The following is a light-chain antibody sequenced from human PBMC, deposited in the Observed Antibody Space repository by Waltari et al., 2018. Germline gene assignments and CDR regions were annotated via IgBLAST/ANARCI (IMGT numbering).Light chain of an antibody. CDR1: SSDVGGHNF. J-gene: IGLJ2*01. Sequence: QSALTQPPSASGSPGQSVTIPCTGTSSDVGGHNFVSWYQQHPGKVPKHMLHEVSKRPSGVPDRFSGSKSGDTASLTVSGLQAEDEADYYCTSYAGSNILVFGGGTKLTVL. V-gene: IGLV2-8*01. CDR3: TSYAGSNILV. CDR2: EVS.